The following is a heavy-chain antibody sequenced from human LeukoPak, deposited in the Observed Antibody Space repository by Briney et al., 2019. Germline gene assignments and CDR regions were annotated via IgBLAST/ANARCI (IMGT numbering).Heavy chain of an antibody. CDR1: GFTFSSYA. CDR2: IRYDGSNK. V-gene: IGHV3-30*02. Sequence: PGGSLRLSCATSGFTFSSYAMHWVRQAPGKGLEWVAFIRYDGSNKYYADSVKGRFTISRDNSKNTLYLQMNSLRAEDTAVYYCAKRDGDHPQYMDVWGKGTTVTISS. J-gene: IGHJ6*03. CDR3: AKRDGDHPQYMDV.